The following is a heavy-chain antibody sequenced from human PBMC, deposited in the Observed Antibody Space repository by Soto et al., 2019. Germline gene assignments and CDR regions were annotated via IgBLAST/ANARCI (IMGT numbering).Heavy chain of an antibody. Sequence: GALRLSCAASGFTFSIYAIHWVRQAPGKGLEWVAVIWYDGSNKYYADSVKGRFTISRDNSKNTLYLQMNSLRAEDTAVYYCARDQVATISGPHSSGYYYYYYMDVWGKGTTVTVSS. CDR3: ARDQVATISGPHSSGYYYYYYMDV. CDR2: IWYDGSNK. CDR1: GFTFSIYA. V-gene: IGHV3-33*08. D-gene: IGHD5-12*01. J-gene: IGHJ6*03.